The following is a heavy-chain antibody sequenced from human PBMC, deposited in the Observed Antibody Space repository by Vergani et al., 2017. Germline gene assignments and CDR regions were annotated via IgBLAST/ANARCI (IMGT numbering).Heavy chain of an antibody. Sequence: EVQLVESGGGLVQPGGSLRLSCAASGFTFSSNWMSWVRQAPGKGLEWVANIKQDGSEKYYVDSVKGRFTISRDNAKNSLYLQMNSLRAEDTAVYYCARSVYYYGSGSYGLDYWGQGTLVTVSS. CDR2: IKQDGSEK. CDR1: GFTFSSNW. J-gene: IGHJ4*02. CDR3: ARSVYYYGSGSYGLDY. V-gene: IGHV3-7*01. D-gene: IGHD3-10*01.